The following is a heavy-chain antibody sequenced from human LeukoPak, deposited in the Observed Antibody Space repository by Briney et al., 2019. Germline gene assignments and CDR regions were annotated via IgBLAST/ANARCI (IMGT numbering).Heavy chain of an antibody. V-gene: IGHV4-31*03. CDR1: GGSISSGGYY. D-gene: IGHD3-22*01. Sequence: PSETLSLTRTVSGGSISSGGYYWSWIRQHPGKGLEWIGYIYYSGSTYYNPSLKSRVTISVDTSKNQFSLKLSSVTAADTAVYYCARVRYYYDRSVHFDYWGQGTLVTVSS. CDR2: IYYSGST. J-gene: IGHJ4*02. CDR3: ARVRYYYDRSVHFDY.